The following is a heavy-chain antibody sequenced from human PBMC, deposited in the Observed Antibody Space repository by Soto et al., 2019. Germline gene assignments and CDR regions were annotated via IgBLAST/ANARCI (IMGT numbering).Heavy chain of an antibody. CDR2: ITSGSGTI. V-gene: IGHV3-48*02. Sequence: EVQLVESGGGLVQPGGSLRLSCTASGFTFSSYTMNWVRQAPGKGLEWLSYITSGSGTIYYADSVKGRFTISRDNAQNSLYLQMNSLRDEDTAVYYCAGAPDGSSGWYLGYWGQGTLVTVSS. J-gene: IGHJ4*02. CDR1: GFTFSSYT. D-gene: IGHD6-19*01. CDR3: AGAPDGSSGWYLGY.